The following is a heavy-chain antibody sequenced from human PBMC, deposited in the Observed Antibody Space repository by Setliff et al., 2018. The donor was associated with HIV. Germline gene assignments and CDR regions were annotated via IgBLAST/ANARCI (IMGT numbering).Heavy chain of an antibody. CDR1: HGSISSTSHY. CDR2: VDYTGST. Sequence: PSETLSLTCIVSHGSISSTSHYWGWVRQPPGKGLEWVGNVDYTGSTYYNPSLKSRVTISRDTSKNQFSLKLSSVTAADTAVYYCARAPTVVTLLDYWGQGTLVTVSS. J-gene: IGHJ4*02. CDR3: ARAPTVVTLLDY. V-gene: IGHV4-39*07. D-gene: IGHD4-17*01.